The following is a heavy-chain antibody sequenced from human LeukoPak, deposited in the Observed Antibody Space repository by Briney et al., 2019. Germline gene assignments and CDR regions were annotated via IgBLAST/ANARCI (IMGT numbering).Heavy chain of an antibody. D-gene: IGHD2-8*01. CDR3: AKVPYCTYGLCYTRYYFDY. V-gene: IGHV3-23*01. J-gene: IGHJ4*02. CDR1: RFTFSDYA. CDR2: ITDSSGGST. Sequence: GGSLRLSCAASRFTFSDYAMRWVRQAPGKGLEWVSTITDSSGGSTYYADSVKGRFTISRDNSKNTLYLQKNSLRAEDTAVYYCAKVPYCTYGLCYTRYYFDYWGQGTLVTVSS.